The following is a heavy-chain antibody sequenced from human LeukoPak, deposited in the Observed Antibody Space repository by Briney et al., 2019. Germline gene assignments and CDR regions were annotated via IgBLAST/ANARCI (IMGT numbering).Heavy chain of an antibody. Sequence: GGSLRLSCSASGFTFSDYVMYWVRQAPGKGLEYVSAISSNGGTTYYADSVKGRFTISRDNSKNTLYLQMRSLRAEDTAVYYCVNNYGSGSRYFDYWGQGTLVTVSS. D-gene: IGHD3-10*01. CDR3: VNNYGSGSRYFDY. V-gene: IGHV3-64D*09. CDR2: ISSNGGTT. J-gene: IGHJ4*02. CDR1: GFTFSDYV.